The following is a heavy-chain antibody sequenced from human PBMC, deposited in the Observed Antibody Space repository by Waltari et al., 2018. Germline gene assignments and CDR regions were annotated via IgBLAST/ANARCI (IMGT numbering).Heavy chain of an antibody. D-gene: IGHD3-10*01. CDR1: GGSFSGYY. CDR2: INHSGST. V-gene: IGHV4-34*01. Sequence: QVQLQQWGAGLLKPSETLSLTCAVYGGSFSGYYWSWIRQPPGKGLEWIGEINHSGSTNYNPSLKSRVTISVVTSKNQFSLKLSSVTAADTAVYYCARQPFGYFDYWGQGTLVTVSS. CDR3: ARQPFGYFDY. J-gene: IGHJ4*02.